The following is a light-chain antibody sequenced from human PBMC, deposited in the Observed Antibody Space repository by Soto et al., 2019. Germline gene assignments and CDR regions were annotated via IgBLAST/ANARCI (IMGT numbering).Light chain of an antibody. CDR3: QQSDSTPYT. V-gene: IGKV1-39*01. CDR1: QTISTY. J-gene: IGKJ2*01. Sequence: DIQMTQSPSSLSASVGDRVTITCRASQTISTYLNWYQQKPGKAPRLLIYDASSLLSGVPSRFSGSGSGTDFTLTIASLQPEDFSTYYSQQSDSTPYTFGQGTKVDIK. CDR2: DAS.